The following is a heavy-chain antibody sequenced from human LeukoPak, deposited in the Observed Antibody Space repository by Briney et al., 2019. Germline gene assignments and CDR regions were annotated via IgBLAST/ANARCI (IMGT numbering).Heavy chain of an antibody. Sequence: GGSLRLSCAASGFTFSSYAMHWVRQAPGKGLEWVAVISYDGSNKYYADSVKGRFTISRDNSKNTLYLQMNSLRAEDTAVYYCARDRHSNYPWQVPVGSLPDYWGQGTLVTVSS. J-gene: IGHJ4*02. CDR1: GFTFSSYA. CDR3: ARDRHSNYPWQVPVGSLPDY. CDR2: ISYDGSNK. D-gene: IGHD4-11*01. V-gene: IGHV3-30-3*01.